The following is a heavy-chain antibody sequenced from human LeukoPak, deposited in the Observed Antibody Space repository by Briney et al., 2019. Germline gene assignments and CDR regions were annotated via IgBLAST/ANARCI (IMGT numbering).Heavy chain of an antibody. CDR2: ISDIGGRT. Sequence: GGSLRLSCAASGFTFSNYAMNWVRQAPGKGLEWVSGISDIGGRTYYADSVKGRFTISRDNSKNTLYLQMNSLRAEDTAVYYCAKDRYGDYTRTFDYWGQGTLVTVSS. CDR1: GFTFSNYA. V-gene: IGHV3-23*01. D-gene: IGHD4-17*01. CDR3: AKDRYGDYTRTFDY. J-gene: IGHJ4*02.